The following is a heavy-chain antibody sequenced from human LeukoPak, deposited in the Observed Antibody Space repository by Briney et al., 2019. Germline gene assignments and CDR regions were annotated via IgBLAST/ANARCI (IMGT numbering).Heavy chain of an antibody. CDR1: GGSISSSSYY. CDR3: ARDPHSKLQNAFDI. V-gene: IGHV4-39*07. Sequence: SETLSLTCTVSGGSISSSSYYWGWLRQPPGKGLEWIGSIYYSGSTYYNPSLKSRVTISVDTSKNQFSLKLSSVTAAGTAVYYCARDPHSKLQNAFDIWGQGTMVTVSS. J-gene: IGHJ3*02. CDR2: IYYSGST. D-gene: IGHD4-11*01.